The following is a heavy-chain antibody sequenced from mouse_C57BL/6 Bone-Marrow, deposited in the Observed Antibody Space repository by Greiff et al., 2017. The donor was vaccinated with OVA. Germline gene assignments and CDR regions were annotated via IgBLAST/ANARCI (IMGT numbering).Heavy chain of an antibody. V-gene: IGHV12-3*01. CDR1: GFPFTSGYY. CDR2: ITHSGET. CDR3: AGAPAYYSPHWYFDV. D-gene: IGHD2-12*01. J-gene: IGHJ1*03. Sequence: VQVVESGPGLVKPSQSLFLTCSITGFPFTSGYYWIWIRQPPGKPLEWMGYITHSGETFYNPSLQSPITITRETSTNQFCLQLNAVTTEDTAMYYGAGAPAYYSPHWYFDVWGTGTTVTVSS.